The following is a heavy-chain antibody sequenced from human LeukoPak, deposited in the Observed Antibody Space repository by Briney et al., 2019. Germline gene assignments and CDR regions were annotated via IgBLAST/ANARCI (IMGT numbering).Heavy chain of an antibody. J-gene: IGHJ4*02. D-gene: IGHD3-22*01. V-gene: IGHV3-30*14. CDR1: GFSFSSYA. CDR3: VKALYDSGGYYYAY. Sequence: GGSLRLSCAPSGFSFSSYAMHWVRQAPGKGLEWVAVISYDGNNKYYADSVKGRFTISRDNSKNTLYLQMSSLRVDDTAVYYCVKALYDSGGYYYAYWGQGTLVTVSS. CDR2: ISYDGNNK.